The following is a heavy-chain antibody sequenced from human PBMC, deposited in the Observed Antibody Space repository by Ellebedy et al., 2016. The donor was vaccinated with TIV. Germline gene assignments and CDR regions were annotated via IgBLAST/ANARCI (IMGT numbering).Heavy chain of an antibody. CDR2: ISYDGSNK. CDR1: GFTFSSYT. Sequence: GESLKISCAASGFTFSSYTMHWVRQAPGKGLEWVAVISYDGSNKYYADSVKGRFTISRDNSKNTLYLQMNSLRAEDTAVYYCARDLTYYYGYYFDYWGQGTLVTVSS. J-gene: IGHJ4*02. D-gene: IGHD3-10*01. V-gene: IGHV3-30*04. CDR3: ARDLTYYYGYYFDY.